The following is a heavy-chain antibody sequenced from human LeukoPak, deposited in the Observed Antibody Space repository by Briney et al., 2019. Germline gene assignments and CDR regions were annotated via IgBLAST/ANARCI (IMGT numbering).Heavy chain of an antibody. CDR1: GGSFSGYY. CDR2: INHSGST. J-gene: IGHJ5*02. Sequence: SETLSLTCAVYGGSFSGYYWSWIRQPPGKGLEWIGEINHSGSTDYNPSLKSRVTISVDTSKNQFSLKLSSVTAADTALYYCARGGSYYNNNWYDPWGQGTLVTVSS. D-gene: IGHD3-10*01. CDR3: ARGGSYYNNNWYDP. V-gene: IGHV4-34*01.